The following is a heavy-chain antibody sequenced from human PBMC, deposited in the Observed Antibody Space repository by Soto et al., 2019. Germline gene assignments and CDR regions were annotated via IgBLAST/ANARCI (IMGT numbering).Heavy chain of an antibody. V-gene: IGHV3-15*07. CDR2: IKSKRDGGTT. CDR3: TTEQGGDYVYPFFDY. CDR1: GFTFSNTW. D-gene: IGHD3-16*01. J-gene: IGHJ4*02. Sequence: GGSLRLSCAASGFTFSNTWMNWVRQAPGKGLEWVGRIKSKRDGGTTDYTAPVKGRFTISRDDSQNTLYLQMNSLKTVVAALYYCTTEQGGDYVYPFFDYWGQGIQVTVSS.